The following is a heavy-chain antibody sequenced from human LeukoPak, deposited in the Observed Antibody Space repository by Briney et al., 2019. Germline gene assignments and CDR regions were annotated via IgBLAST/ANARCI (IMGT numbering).Heavy chain of an antibody. Sequence: ASVKVSCKASGFTFTGYYIHWVRQAPGQGLEWMGWINTNTGNPTYAQGFTGRFVFSLDTSVSTAYLQISSLKAEDTAVYYCARVSNLGGYSSWGQGTLVTVSS. CDR1: GFTFTGYY. CDR3: ARVSNLGGYSS. J-gene: IGHJ4*02. CDR2: INTNTGNP. V-gene: IGHV7-4-1*02. D-gene: IGHD5-18*01.